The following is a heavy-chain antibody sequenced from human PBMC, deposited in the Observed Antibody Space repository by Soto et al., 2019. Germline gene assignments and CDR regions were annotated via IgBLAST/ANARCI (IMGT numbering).Heavy chain of an antibody. J-gene: IGHJ6*02. V-gene: IGHV5-10-1*01. CDR1: GYSFNSDW. CDR3: ARHVGHLSSACTSYHDRHAF. CDR2: IDPSDSYT. D-gene: IGHD1-26*01. Sequence: EAMKISGEGFGYSFNSDWISRVRQMHGKGLEWMGRIDPSDSYTNYSPSFQGHVTISADKSISTAYLQWSSLKASDTAMYYCARHVGHLSSACTSYHDRHAFSGQRTTDTGS.